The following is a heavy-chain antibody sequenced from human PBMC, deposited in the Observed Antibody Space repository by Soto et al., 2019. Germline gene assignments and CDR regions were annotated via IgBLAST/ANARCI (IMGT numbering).Heavy chain of an antibody. Sequence: SETLSLTCAVSGGSISSSNWWSWVRQPPGKGLEWIGEIYHSGSTNYNPSLKSRVTISVDKSKNQFSLKLSSVTAADTAVYYCARVAGYSYGFYYYYGMDVWGQGTTVTVSS. D-gene: IGHD5-18*01. J-gene: IGHJ6*02. V-gene: IGHV4-4*02. CDR1: GGSISSSNW. CDR3: ARVAGYSYGFYYYYGMDV. CDR2: IYHSGST.